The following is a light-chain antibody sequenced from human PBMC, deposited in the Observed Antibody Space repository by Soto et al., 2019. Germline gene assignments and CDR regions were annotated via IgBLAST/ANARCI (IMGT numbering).Light chain of an antibody. Sequence: DIQWTKSPSFLSASVGDRVTITCRASEGIWGYLAWYQQKPGRDPKLLIYAASTLQSGVPSRFSRSGSGTEFSLTISGLQREDFATYFCLLLNRDQLTLGQWTQEEIK. J-gene: IGKJ1*01. V-gene: IGKV1-9*01. CDR2: AAS. CDR3: LLLNRDQLT. CDR1: EGIWGY.